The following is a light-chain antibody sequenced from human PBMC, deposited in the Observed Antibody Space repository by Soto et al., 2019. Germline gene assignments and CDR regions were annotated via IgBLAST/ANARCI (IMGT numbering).Light chain of an antibody. V-gene: IGKV3-15*01. J-gene: IGKJ5*01. CDR2: GAS. CDR1: QSCTTN. CDR3: QQYNNWPPIT. Sequence: IGMTQAPANLAVAPGDRGTLSCRASQSCTTNLAWYQQKPGQAPRLLIYGASTRAPRIPARFSGSGSVTEFTLTISSLQPEDFAVYYCQQYNNWPPITFGQGTRLEIK.